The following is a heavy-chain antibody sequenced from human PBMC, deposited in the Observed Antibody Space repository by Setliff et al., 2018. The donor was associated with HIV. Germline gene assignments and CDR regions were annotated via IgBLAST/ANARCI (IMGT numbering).Heavy chain of an antibody. CDR3: AKDDADGSIDH. J-gene: IGHJ4*02. Sequence: GGSLRLSCAASGFTVSSNYMSWVRQAPGKGLEWVSSISWNSGNIAYADSLKGRFTIPRDNSKNSLYLQMHGLRNEDTALYYCAKDDADGSIDHWGLGTLVTVSS. CDR2: ISWNSGNI. CDR1: GFTVSSNY. V-gene: IGHV3-9*01. D-gene: IGHD3-10*01.